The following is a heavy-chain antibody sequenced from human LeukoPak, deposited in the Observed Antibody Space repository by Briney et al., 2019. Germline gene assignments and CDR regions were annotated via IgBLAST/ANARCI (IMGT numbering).Heavy chain of an antibody. V-gene: IGHV5-51*01. Sequence: GESLKISCKGSGYTFTNYWIGWVRQMPGKGLEWMGIIYPGDSNTRYSPPFQGQVTVSADKSISTAYLQWNSLKALDTAMYYCARAAVVVTATDAFGIWGQGTMVTVSS. CDR3: ARAAVVVTATDAFGI. J-gene: IGHJ3*02. CDR2: IYPGDSNT. D-gene: IGHD2-21*02. CDR1: GYTFTNYW.